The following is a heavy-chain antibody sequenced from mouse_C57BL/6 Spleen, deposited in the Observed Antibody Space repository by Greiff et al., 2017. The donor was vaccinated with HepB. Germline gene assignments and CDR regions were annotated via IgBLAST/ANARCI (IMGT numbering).Heavy chain of an antibody. D-gene: IGHD1-1*01. CDR1: GYAFSSSW. CDR2: IYPGDGDT. V-gene: IGHV1-82*01. CDR3: ARPSSYYFDY. J-gene: IGHJ2*01. Sequence: QVQLKESGPELVKPGASVKISCKASGYAFSSSWMNWVKQRPGKGLEWIGRIYPGDGDTNYNGKFKGKATLTADKSSSTAYMQLSSLTSEDSAVYFCARPSSYYFDYWGQGTTLTVSS.